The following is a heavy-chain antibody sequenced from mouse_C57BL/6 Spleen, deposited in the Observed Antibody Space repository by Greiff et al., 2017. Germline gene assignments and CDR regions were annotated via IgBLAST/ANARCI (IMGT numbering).Heavy chain of an antibody. CDR1: GYSFTSYY. CDR2: IYPGSGNT. CDR3: ARDYGSSSYYAMDY. D-gene: IGHD1-1*01. Sequence: VQLQQSGPELVKPGASVKISCKASGYSFTSYYIHWVKQRPGQGLEWIGWIYPGSGNTKYNEKFKGKATLTADTSSSTAYMQLSSLTSEYSAVYYCARDYGSSSYYAMDYWGQGTSVTVSS. V-gene: IGHV1-66*01. J-gene: IGHJ4*01.